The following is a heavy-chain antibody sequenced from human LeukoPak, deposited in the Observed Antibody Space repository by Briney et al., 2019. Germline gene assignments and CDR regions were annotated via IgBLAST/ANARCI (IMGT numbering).Heavy chain of an antibody. V-gene: IGHV4-59*01. CDR1: GGPISSYY. Sequence: PSETLSLTCTVSGGPISSYYWSWIRQPPGKGLEWIGYIYYSGSTNYNPSLKSRVTISVDTSKNQFSLKLSSVTAVDTAVYYCARSMVRGDMDVWGKGTTVTISS. CDR2: IYYSGST. CDR3: ARSMVRGDMDV. J-gene: IGHJ6*03. D-gene: IGHD3-10*01.